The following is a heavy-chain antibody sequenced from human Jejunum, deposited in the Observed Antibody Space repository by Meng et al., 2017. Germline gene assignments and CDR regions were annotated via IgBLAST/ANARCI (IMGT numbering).Heavy chain of an antibody. D-gene: IGHD6-19*01. V-gene: IGHV4-59*01. Sequence: SETLSLTCTVSAGSISGYFWNWIRQSPGKGLEWMGYIYYSGRTYYNPSLKSRVTISLDKSKKQFSLKLNSVTAADTVVYYCARSGPFSSSSFDSWGQGTQVTVSS. CDR3: ARSGPFSSSSFDS. CDR2: IYYSGRT. CDR1: AGSISGYF. J-gene: IGHJ4*02.